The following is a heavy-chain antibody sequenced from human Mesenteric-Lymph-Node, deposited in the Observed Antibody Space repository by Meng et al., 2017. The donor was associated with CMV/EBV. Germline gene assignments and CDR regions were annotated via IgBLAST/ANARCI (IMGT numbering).Heavy chain of an antibody. CDR2: ISACDTLM. J-gene: IGHJ3*02. V-gene: IGHV3-48*04. D-gene: IGHD3-22*01. CDR3: ARGSRYDSSVDAFDI. Sequence: GGSLRLSCAASIYLLRQAPGKGLQCLSYISACDTLMQYADSVKGRFTISRDNAKNSLYLQMNSLRPEDTALYYCARGSRYDSSVDAFDIWGQGTMVTVSS.